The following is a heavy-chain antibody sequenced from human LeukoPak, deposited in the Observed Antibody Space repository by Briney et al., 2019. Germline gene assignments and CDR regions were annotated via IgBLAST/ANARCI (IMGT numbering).Heavy chain of an antibody. Sequence: ASVKVSCKASGYTFTSYDINWVRQAPGQGLEWMGRINPNSGGTNYAQKFQGRVTMTRDTSISTAYMELSRLRSDDTAVYYCARGSVAGNDYWGQGTLVTVSS. J-gene: IGHJ4*02. CDR3: ARGSVAGNDY. CDR1: GYTFTSYD. D-gene: IGHD6-19*01. V-gene: IGHV1-2*06. CDR2: INPNSGGT.